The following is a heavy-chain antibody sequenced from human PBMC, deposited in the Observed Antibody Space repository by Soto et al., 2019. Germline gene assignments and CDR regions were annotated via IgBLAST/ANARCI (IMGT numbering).Heavy chain of an antibody. Sequence: ASETLSLTCTVSGDSLRSYYWSWIRQPPGKGLEWIGYISYTGSTHYNPSLKSRVTTSADTSKNQFSLKLSSVTTADTALYYCAREGVAAPYYYYGMDVWGQGSTLTVSS. D-gene: IGHD2-15*01. CDR2: ISYTGST. CDR3: AREGVAAPYYYYGMDV. J-gene: IGHJ6*02. CDR1: GDSLRSYY. V-gene: IGHV4-59*01.